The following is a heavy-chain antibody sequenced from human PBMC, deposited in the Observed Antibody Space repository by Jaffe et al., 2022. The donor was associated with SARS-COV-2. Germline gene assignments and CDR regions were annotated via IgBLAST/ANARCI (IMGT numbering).Heavy chain of an antibody. CDR2: ISYDGSNK. V-gene: IGHV3-30*18. D-gene: IGHD4-17*01. CDR1: GFTFSSYG. Sequence: QVQLVESGGGVVQPGRSLRLSCAASGFTFSSYGMHWVRQAPGKGLEWVAVISYDGSNKYYADSVKGRFTISRDNSKNTLYLQMNSLRAEDTAVYYCAKDPRETTGGDYWGQGTLVTVSS. J-gene: IGHJ4*02. CDR3: AKDPRETTGGDY.